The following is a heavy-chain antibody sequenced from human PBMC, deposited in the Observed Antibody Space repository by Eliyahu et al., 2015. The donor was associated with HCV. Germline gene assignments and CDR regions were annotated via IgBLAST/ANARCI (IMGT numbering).Heavy chain of an antibody. CDR2: IYYSGST. CDR1: GGSISSSSYY. V-gene: IGHV4-39*07. CDR3: ARDKLAKVFDY. J-gene: IGHJ4*02. Sequence: QLQLQESGPGLVKPSETLSLTCTVSGGSISSSSYYWGWIRQPPGKGLEWIGSIYYSGSTYYNPSLKSRVTISVDTSKNQFSLKLSSVTAADTAVYYCARDKLAKVFDYWGQGTLVTVSS.